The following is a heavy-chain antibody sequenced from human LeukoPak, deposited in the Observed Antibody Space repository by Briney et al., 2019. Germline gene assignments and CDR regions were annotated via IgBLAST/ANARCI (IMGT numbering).Heavy chain of an antibody. CDR1: GGSFCDYY. V-gene: IGHV4-34*01. CDR3: ARGVPLGGYSVQPLVWWSYYYMDV. Sequence: SETLSLTCAVYGGSFCDYYWPWIRPPPGKGLECIGELSHSGRHNYNSSLKSRVTISVDTSKNQFSLKLSSVTAVDTAVYYCARGVPLGGYSVQPLVWWSYYYMDVWGSGTTVTVSS. CDR2: LSHSGRH. J-gene: IGHJ6*03. D-gene: IGHD3-16*01.